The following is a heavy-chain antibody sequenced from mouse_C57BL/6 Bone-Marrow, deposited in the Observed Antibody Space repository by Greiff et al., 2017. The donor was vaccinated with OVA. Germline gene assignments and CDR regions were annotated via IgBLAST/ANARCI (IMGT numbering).Heavy chain of an antibody. J-gene: IGHJ2*01. CDR3: AREGRLLLFFDY. V-gene: IGHV1-50*01. D-gene: IGHD1-1*01. Sequence: QVQLQQPGAELVKPGASVKLSCKASGYTFTSYWMQWVKQRPGQGLEWIGEIDPSDSYTNYNQKFKGKATLTVDTSSSTAYMQLSSLTSEDSSVYYRAREGRLLLFFDYWGQSTTLTVSS. CDR2: IDPSDSYT. CDR1: GYTFTSYW.